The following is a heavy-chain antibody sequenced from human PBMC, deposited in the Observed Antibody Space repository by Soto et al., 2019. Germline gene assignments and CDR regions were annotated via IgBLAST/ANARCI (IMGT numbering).Heavy chain of an antibody. CDR1: GYTFTSYA. D-gene: IGHD6-19*01. CDR2: INAGNGNT. J-gene: IGHJ4*02. CDR3: ARDSSGWSSFDY. V-gene: IGHV1-3*01. Sequence: ASVTVSCKASGYTFTSYAMHWLRQAPGQRLEWMGWINAGNGNTKYSQKFQGRVTITRDTSASTAYMELSSLRSEDTAVYYCARDSSGWSSFDYWGQGTLVTVSS.